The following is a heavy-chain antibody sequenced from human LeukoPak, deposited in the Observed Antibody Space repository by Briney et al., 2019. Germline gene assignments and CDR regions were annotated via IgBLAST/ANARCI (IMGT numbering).Heavy chain of an antibody. Sequence: GASVKVSCKVSGYTLTEVSMFWGRQAPGKGLEWMGSFDPEDGKTVYAQKFQGRVTMTEDTSTDTAYMELSSLRSEDTAVYYCATGYLVTAGLMDVWGQGTTVTVSS. CDR3: ATGYLVTAGLMDV. V-gene: IGHV1-24*01. D-gene: IGHD6-13*01. CDR1: GYTLTEVS. CDR2: FDPEDGKT. J-gene: IGHJ6*02.